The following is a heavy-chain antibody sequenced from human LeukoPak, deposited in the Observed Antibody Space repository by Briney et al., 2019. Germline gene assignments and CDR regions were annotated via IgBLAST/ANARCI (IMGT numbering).Heavy chain of an antibody. V-gene: IGHV5-51*01. D-gene: IGHD1-26*01. CDR2: IYPGDSDT. J-gene: IGHJ4*02. Sequence: GESLKISCKASGYSFTNFWIGWVRQMPGKGLEWMGIIYPGDSDTRYSPSFQGQVTISADKAISTAYLQWSSLKASDAAMYYCARQREGGSSSDYWGQGTLVTVSS. CDR3: ARQREGGSSSDY. CDR1: GYSFTNFW.